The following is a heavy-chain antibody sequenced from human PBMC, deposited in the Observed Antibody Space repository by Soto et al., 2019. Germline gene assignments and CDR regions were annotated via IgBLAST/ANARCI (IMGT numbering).Heavy chain of an antibody. CDR3: ARGGYCSSTSCYMDYYYYGMDV. Sequence: QVQLVQSGAEVKKPGSSVKVSCKASGGTFSSYTISWVRQAPGQGLEWMGRIIPILGIANYAQKFQGRVTITADKSTSTDYMELSSLRSEDTAVYYCARGGYCSSTSCYMDYYYYGMDVWGQGTTVTVSS. J-gene: IGHJ6*02. CDR1: GGTFSSYT. CDR2: IIPILGIA. D-gene: IGHD2-2*02. V-gene: IGHV1-69*02.